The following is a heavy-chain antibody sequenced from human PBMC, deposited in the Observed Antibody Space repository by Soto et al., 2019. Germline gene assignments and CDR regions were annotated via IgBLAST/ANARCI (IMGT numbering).Heavy chain of an antibody. Sequence: EVQLLESGGGLVQPGGSLRLSCAASGFTFSSYAMSWVRQAPGKGLEWVSAISGSGGSTYYADSVKGRFTISRDNSKNTLYLQMNRLRGEDKAVYYCATARYLSGWRVDYWGQGTLVTVSS. CDR2: ISGSGGST. CDR3: ATARYLSGWRVDY. V-gene: IGHV3-23*01. CDR1: GFTFSSYA. J-gene: IGHJ4*02. D-gene: IGHD3-9*01.